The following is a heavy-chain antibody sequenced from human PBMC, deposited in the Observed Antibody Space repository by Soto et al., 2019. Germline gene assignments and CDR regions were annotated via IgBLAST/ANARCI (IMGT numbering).Heavy chain of an antibody. CDR3: AHRGYGNYPRDNWVDP. CDR2: IYWNDDT. V-gene: IGHV2-5*01. CDR1: GVSLTTAGAG. D-gene: IGHD4-17*01. J-gene: IGHJ5*02. Sequence: QITLKESGPTLVKPTQTLTLTCTFSGVSLTTAGAGVAWIRQPPGKALEWLALIYWNDDTRYSPSLKSRLTITKDTSKNQVVLTMTNMDPVDTATYYCAHRGYGNYPRDNWVDPWGQGILVIVSS.